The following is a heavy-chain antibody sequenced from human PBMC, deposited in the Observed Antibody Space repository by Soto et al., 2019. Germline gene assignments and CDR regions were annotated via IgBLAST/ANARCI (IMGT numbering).Heavy chain of an antibody. Sequence: PSETLSLTCTVSGGSISSGGYYWSWIRQHPGKGLEWIGYIYYSGSTYYNPSLKSRVTISVDTSKNQFSLKLSSVTAADTAVYYCARDTLVPPHDYYYYGMDVWGQGTTVTVSS. V-gene: IGHV4-31*03. J-gene: IGHJ6*02. D-gene: IGHD2-2*01. CDR2: IYYSGST. CDR1: GGSISSGGYY. CDR3: ARDTLVPPHDYYYYGMDV.